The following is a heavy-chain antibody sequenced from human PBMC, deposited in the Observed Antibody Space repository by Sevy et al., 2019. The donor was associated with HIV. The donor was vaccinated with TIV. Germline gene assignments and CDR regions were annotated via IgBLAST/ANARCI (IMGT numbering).Heavy chain of an antibody. J-gene: IGHJ6*02. CDR1: GYTFTSYG. V-gene: IGHV1-18*01. CDR3: ARDQSVITMIVVGLKGDRDYYGMDV. D-gene: IGHD3-22*01. CDR2: ISAYNGNT. Sequence: ASVKVSCKASGYTFTSYGISWVRQAPGQGLEWMGWISAYNGNTNYAQKLQGRVTMTTDTSTSTADMEPRSLRPDDTAVYYCARDQSVITMIVVGLKGDRDYYGMDVWGQGTTVTVSS.